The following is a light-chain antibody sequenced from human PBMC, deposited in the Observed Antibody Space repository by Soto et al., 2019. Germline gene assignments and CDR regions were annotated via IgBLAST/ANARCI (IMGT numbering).Light chain of an antibody. CDR3: QQYYSTPLT. CDR2: WAS. Sequence: DIVMTQSPDSLAVSLGERATINCKSSPSVLYSSNNKNYLAWYQQKPGQPPKLLIYWASTRESGVPDRFSGRGSGTDFTLTISSLQAEDGAVYYGQQYYSTPLTFGGGTKVELK. V-gene: IGKV4-1*01. CDR1: PSVLYSSNNKNY. J-gene: IGKJ4*01.